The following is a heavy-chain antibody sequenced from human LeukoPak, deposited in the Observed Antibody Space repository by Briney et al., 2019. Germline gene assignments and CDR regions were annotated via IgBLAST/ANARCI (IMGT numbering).Heavy chain of an antibody. CDR2: IKQDGSEK. J-gene: IGHJ5*02. D-gene: IGHD1-1*01. CDR1: AFTFSSYW. V-gene: IGHV3-7*01. CDR3: ARVVQLALFDP. Sequence: GGSLRLSCAASAFTFSSYWMSWVRQAPGKGLEWVTNIKQDGSEKYYVDSVKGRFTISRDNAKNSLYLQMNSLRAEDTAVYYCARVVQLALFDPWGQGTLVTVSS.